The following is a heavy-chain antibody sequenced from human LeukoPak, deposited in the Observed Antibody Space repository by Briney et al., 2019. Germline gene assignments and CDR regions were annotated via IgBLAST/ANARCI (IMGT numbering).Heavy chain of an antibody. D-gene: IGHD3-22*01. CDR1: GYTFTGYY. Sequence: ASVKVSCKASGYTFTGYYMHWVRQAPGQGLEWMGWINPNSGGTNYAQKFQGRVTMTRDTSISTAYMELSRLRSDDTAVYYCARSYYYDSSGYHHFDHWGQGTLVTVSS. CDR2: INPNSGGT. V-gene: IGHV1-2*02. J-gene: IGHJ4*02. CDR3: ARSYYYDSSGYHHFDH.